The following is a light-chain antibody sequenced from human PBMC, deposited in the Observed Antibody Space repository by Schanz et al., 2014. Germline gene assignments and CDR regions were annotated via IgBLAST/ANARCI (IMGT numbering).Light chain of an antibody. Sequence: EIVMTQSPVTLSVSPGEGATLSCRASQSIGSTLAWYQQKPGQAPRLLISGASTRATGIPARFSGSGSGTEFTLTISSLQSEDFAVYYCEQYNNWPRTFGQGTKVEIK. J-gene: IGKJ1*01. V-gene: IGKV3-15*01. CDR1: QSIGST. CDR3: EQYNNWPRT. CDR2: GAS.